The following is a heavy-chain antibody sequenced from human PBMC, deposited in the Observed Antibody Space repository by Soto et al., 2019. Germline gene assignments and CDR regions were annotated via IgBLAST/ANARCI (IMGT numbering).Heavy chain of an antibody. D-gene: IGHD2-2*01. CDR2: ISLYSDGT. J-gene: IGHJ5*02. V-gene: IGHV1-18*01. CDR3: ARVVPGAEAWFGP. Sequence: ASVKVSCKTSGYTFSNYGITWVRQAPGQPLEWLGWISLYSDGTNYAQKFQGRVSMTTDTSTTTAYMDLRSLRSDATAVYYCARVVPGAEAWFGPWGQGTLVTVSS. CDR1: GYTFSNYG.